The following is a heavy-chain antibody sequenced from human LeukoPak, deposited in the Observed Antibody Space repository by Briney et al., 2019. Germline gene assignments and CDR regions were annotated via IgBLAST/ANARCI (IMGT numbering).Heavy chain of an antibody. J-gene: IGHJ3*02. CDR3: ARPRRDGYIDAFDI. D-gene: IGHD5-24*01. V-gene: IGHV4-39*02. CDR1: GGSISSSSYY. Sequence: SVTLSLTCTVSGGSISSSSYYWGCTRQPPGKGLEWIGSICYRGSTYYHPSLKGRLTVSVDTSKNHFSLKLSSVTAADTAVYYCARPRRDGYIDAFDIWGQGTMVTVSP. CDR2: ICYRGST.